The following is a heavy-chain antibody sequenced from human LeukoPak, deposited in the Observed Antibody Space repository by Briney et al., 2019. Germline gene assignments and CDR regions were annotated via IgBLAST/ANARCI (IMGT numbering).Heavy chain of an antibody. D-gene: IGHD6-19*01. CDR1: GGSFSGYY. Sequence: SETLSLTCAVYGGSFSGYYWSWIRQPPGKGLEWIGEINHSGSTNYNPSLKSRVTISVDTSKNQFSLQLNSVTPEDTAVYYCARDGRPGSADYYGMDVWGQGTTVTVSS. J-gene: IGHJ6*02. CDR3: ARDGRPGSADYYGMDV. CDR2: INHSGST. V-gene: IGHV4-34*01.